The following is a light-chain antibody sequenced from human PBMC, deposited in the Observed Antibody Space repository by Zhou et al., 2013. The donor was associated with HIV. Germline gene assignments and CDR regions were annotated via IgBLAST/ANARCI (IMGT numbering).Light chain of an antibody. V-gene: IGKV1D-16*01. Sequence: RMTQSPSSFSASAGDRVTITCRASQGVSSWLAWYQQKPGKAPKVLIYAASSFQSGVPSRFSGCGSGTEFTLTINSLQAEESATYYCQQYNTYPLTFGQGTRLDI. J-gene: IGKJ5*01. CDR2: AAS. CDR3: QQYNTYPLT. CDR1: QGVSSW.